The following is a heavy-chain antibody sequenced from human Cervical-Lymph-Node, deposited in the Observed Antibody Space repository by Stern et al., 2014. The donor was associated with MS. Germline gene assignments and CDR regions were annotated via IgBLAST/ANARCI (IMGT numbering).Heavy chain of an antibody. Sequence: QVQLQESGPGLVKPLQTLSLTCTVSGGSVSSGGYFWNWIRPHPGKGLEWIGHVYYSGSIAYNPSLKSRVTISVDTSKNQFSLRLRSVTAADTAVYYCARNPALWYFDLWGRGTLAAVSS. J-gene: IGHJ2*01. CDR3: ARNPALWYFDL. D-gene: IGHD3-3*02. CDR2: VYYSGSI. V-gene: IGHV4-31*03. CDR1: GGSVSSGGYF.